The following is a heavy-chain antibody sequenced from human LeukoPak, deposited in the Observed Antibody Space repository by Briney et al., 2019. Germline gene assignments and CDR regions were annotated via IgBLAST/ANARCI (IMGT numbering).Heavy chain of an antibody. D-gene: IGHD3-16*02. CDR1: GFTVSSNY. J-gene: IGHJ4*02. Sequence: GGSLRLSCAASGFTVSSNYMSWVRQAPGKGLEWVSLIYSGGSTYYADSVKGRFTISRDNAKTTLYLQMNSLRAEDTAVYYCVREDRVSYDYWGRGTLVTVSS. CDR3: VREDRVSYDY. CDR2: IYSGGST. V-gene: IGHV3-53*01.